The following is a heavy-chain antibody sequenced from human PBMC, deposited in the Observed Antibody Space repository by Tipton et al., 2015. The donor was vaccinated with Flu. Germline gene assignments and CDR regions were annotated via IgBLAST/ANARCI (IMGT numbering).Heavy chain of an antibody. D-gene: IGHD6-13*01. V-gene: IGHV4-59*01. CDR2: IYYSGST. J-gene: IGHJ4*02. CDR1: GGSISSYY. Sequence: TLSLTCTVSGGSISSYYWSWIRQPPGKGLEWIGYIYYSGSTNYNPSLKSRVTISVDTSKNQFSLKLSSVTAADTAVYYCWGGRGIAAAGPCDYWGQGTLVTVPS. CDR3: WGGRGIAAAGPCDY.